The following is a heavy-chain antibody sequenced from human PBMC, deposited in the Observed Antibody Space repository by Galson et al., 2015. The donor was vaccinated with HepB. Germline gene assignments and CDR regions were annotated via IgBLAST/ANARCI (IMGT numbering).Heavy chain of an antibody. J-gene: IGHJ3*02. D-gene: IGHD3-22*01. CDR2: INRDGSGT. CDR1: GFTFSSDW. CDR3: ARPFYYENVFDI. Sequence: SLRLSCAASGFTFSSDWMHWVRQAPGKGLVWVSRINRDGSGTSYADSVKGRFTISRDNAKNTLYLQMNSLRAEDTAVYYCARPFYYENVFDIWGQGTMVTVSS. V-gene: IGHV3-74*01.